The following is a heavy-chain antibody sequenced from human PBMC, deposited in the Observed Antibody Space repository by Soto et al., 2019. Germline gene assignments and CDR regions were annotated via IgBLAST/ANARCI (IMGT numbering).Heavy chain of an antibody. Sequence: QVQLVESGGGLVKPGGSLRLSCAASGFTFSDYYMSWIRQAPGQGLEWVSYISSSGSTIYYADSVKGRFTISRDNAKNALDLEMNTLRAEDTAVYYCARGSGTPPYFDYWGQGTLVTDSS. V-gene: IGHV3-11*01. CDR1: GFTFSDYY. CDR3: ARGSGTPPYFDY. J-gene: IGHJ4*02. D-gene: IGHD6-13*01. CDR2: ISSSGSTI.